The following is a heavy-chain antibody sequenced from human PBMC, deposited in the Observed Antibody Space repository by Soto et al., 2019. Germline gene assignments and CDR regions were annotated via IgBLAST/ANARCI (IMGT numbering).Heavy chain of an antibody. J-gene: IGHJ6*02. D-gene: IGHD2-15*01. Sequence: GASVKVSGKASGGTFSSYAISWVRQAPGQGLEWMGGIIPIFGTANYAQKFQGRVTITADESTSTAYMELSSLRSEDTAVYYCARARRVVVAATDGGYYYYYGMDVWGQGTTVTVSS. CDR2: IIPIFGTA. CDR1: GGTFSSYA. V-gene: IGHV1-69*13. CDR3: ARARRVVVAATDGGYYYYYGMDV.